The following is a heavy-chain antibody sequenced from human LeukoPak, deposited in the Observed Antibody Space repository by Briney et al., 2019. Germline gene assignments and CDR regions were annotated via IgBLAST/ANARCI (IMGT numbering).Heavy chain of an antibody. J-gene: IGHJ4*02. V-gene: IGHV3-33*01. CDR1: GFTFGGYG. D-gene: IGHD1-14*01. Sequence: GRSPRLSCAGSGFTFGGYGMHWFRQTPGKGLEWVAVIAYDGSRAFYADSVKGRFTISRDNSKNTMSVQMDDLRAEDTAVYYCTRYNNDHFDYWGQGTLVTVSS. CDR2: IAYDGSRA. CDR3: TRYNNDHFDY.